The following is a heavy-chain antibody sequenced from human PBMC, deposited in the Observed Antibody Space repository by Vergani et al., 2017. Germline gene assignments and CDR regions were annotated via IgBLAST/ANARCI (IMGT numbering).Heavy chain of an antibody. CDR3: ARPRAGYGEWFDP. D-gene: IGHD3-10*01. Sequence: QVQLQESGPGLVKPSETLSLTCTVSGGSISSYYWGWIRQPPGKGLEWIGSIYYSGSTYYNPSLKSRVTISVDTSKNQFSLKLSSVTAADTAVYYCARPRAGYGEWFDPWGQGTLVTVSS. CDR1: GGSISSYY. V-gene: IGHV4-39*01. J-gene: IGHJ5*02. CDR2: IYYSGST.